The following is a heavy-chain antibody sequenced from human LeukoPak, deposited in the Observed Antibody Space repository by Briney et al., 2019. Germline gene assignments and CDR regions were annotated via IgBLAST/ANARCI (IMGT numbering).Heavy chain of an antibody. Sequence: GGSLRLSCAASGFTFSSYWMTWVRQAPGKGLEWVANIKQDGSEKYYVDSVKGRFTISRDNAKNSLYLQSNSLRAEDTAVYYCARELGIAAAVTTGFDYWGQGTLVTVSP. CDR3: ARELGIAAAVTTGFDY. CDR2: IKQDGSEK. J-gene: IGHJ4*02. V-gene: IGHV3-7*03. CDR1: GFTFSSYW. D-gene: IGHD6-13*01.